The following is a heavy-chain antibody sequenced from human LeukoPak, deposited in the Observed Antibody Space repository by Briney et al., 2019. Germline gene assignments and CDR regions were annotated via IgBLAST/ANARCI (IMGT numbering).Heavy chain of an antibody. D-gene: IGHD2-15*01. Sequence: GGSLRLSCAGSGFAFGTYTMSWVRQAPGTGLEWVSSISANGQATYYADSVEGRFTISRDNSKSTLYLQLNSLRAEDTATYYCARDPYSSIVYRLAHWGQGTLVTVSS. CDR1: GFAFGTYT. V-gene: IGHV3-23*01. J-gene: IGHJ4*02. CDR2: ISANGQAT. CDR3: ARDPYSSIVYRLAH.